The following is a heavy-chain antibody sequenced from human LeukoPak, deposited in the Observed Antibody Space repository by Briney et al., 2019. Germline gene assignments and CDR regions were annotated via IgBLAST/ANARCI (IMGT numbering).Heavy chain of an antibody. CDR1: GFTLSSYA. Sequence: GGSLRLSCAASGFTLSSYAMSWVRQAPGKGLEWVSAISGSGGSTYYADSVKGRFTISRDNYKNTLYPQMNSLRDEDTAVYYCAKVNPARIAVAGINFDYWGQGTLVTVSS. CDR2: ISGSGGST. J-gene: IGHJ4*02. CDR3: AKVNPARIAVAGINFDY. D-gene: IGHD6-19*01. V-gene: IGHV3-23*01.